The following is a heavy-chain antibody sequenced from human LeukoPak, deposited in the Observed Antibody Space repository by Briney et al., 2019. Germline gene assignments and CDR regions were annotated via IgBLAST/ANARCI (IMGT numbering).Heavy chain of an antibody. CDR1: GFTFSSYA. D-gene: IGHD3-22*01. Sequence: PGGSLRLSCAASGFTFSSYAMSWVRQAPGKGLEWVSAISGSGGSTYYADSVKGRFTISRDNSKNTLYLQMNSLRAEDTAVYYCVKPLYYYDSSGYYPFDYWGQGTLVTVSS. CDR2: ISGSGGST. J-gene: IGHJ4*02. CDR3: VKPLYYYDSSGYYPFDY. V-gene: IGHV3-23*01.